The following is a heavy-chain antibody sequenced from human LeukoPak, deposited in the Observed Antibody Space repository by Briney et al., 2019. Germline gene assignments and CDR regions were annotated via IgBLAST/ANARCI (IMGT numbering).Heavy chain of an antibody. D-gene: IGHD1-26*01. CDR2: IKSKTDGGTT. V-gene: IGHV3-15*01. Sequence: GGSRRLSCAASGFTFSNAWMSWVRQAPGKGLEWVGRIKSKTDGGTTDYAAPVKGRFTISRDDSKSTLYLQMNSLKTEDTAVYYCTTTWYSGSYYDYYYYGMDVWGQGTTVTVSS. CDR1: GFTFSNAW. CDR3: TTTWYSGSYYDYYYYGMDV. J-gene: IGHJ6*02.